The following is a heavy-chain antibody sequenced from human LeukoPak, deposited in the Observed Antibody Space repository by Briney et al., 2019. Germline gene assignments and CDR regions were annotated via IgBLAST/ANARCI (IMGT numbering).Heavy chain of an antibody. CDR2: ISYDGSNK. CDR1: GFTFSSYG. V-gene: IGHV3-30*18. Sequence: PGGSLRLSCAASGFTFSSYGMHWVRQAPGKGLEWVAVISYDGSNKYYADSVKGRFTISRDNSKNTLCLQMNSLRAEDTAVYYCAKDLGIRWEPYPNFDYWGQGTLVTVSS. J-gene: IGHJ4*02. D-gene: IGHD1-26*01. CDR3: AKDLGIRWEPYPNFDY.